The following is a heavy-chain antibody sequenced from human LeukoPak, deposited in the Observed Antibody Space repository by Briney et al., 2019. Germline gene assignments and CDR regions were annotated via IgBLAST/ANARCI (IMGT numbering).Heavy chain of an antibody. J-gene: IGHJ4*02. CDR2: ISAHDGST. CDR1: GFNFSNYA. D-gene: IGHD2-15*01. Sequence: GGSLRLSCAAPGFNFSNYAMNWVRQAPGKGLQWVSAISAHDGSTYYADSVKGRFTISRDNSKNTLYLQMNSLRAEDTAVYYCAKGYCSGGSCGFDYWGQGTLVTVSS. V-gene: IGHV3-23*01. CDR3: AKGYCSGGSCGFDY.